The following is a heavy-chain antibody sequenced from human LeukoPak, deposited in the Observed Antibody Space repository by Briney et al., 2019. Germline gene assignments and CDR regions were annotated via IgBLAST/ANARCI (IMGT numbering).Heavy chain of an antibody. CDR3: ARPLGRCFDWLLLYDAFDI. V-gene: IGHV3-23*01. CDR2: ISGSGGST. Sequence: GGSLRLSCAASGFTFSSYAMSWVRQAPGKGLEWVSAISGSGGSTYYADSVKGRFTISRDNSKNTLYLQMNSLRAEDTAVYYCARPLGRCFDWLLLYDAFDIWGQGTMVTVSS. CDR1: GFTFSSYA. D-gene: IGHD3-9*01. J-gene: IGHJ3*02.